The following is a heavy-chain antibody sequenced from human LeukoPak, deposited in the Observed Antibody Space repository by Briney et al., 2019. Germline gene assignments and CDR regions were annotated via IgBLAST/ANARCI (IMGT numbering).Heavy chain of an antibody. CDR1: GGSINNHY. Sequence: SETLSLTCIVSGGSINNHYWTWIRQTPGKGLEWIGDIHYTGTTKYNPSLKSRVTISIDTSKNQFSLRLTSVTAADAAMYYCARPGLAYCGGDCYSTEGYYFDYWSQGTLVAVSS. D-gene: IGHD2-21*01. CDR2: IHYTGTT. V-gene: IGHV4-59*11. J-gene: IGHJ4*02. CDR3: ARPGLAYCGGDCYSTEGYYFDY.